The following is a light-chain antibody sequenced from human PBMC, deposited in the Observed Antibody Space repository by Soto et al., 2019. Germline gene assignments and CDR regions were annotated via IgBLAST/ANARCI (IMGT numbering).Light chain of an antibody. V-gene: IGLV2-14*01. CDR3: SSYTTIRTHDL. CDR2: EVI. J-gene: IGLJ2*01. Sequence: QSVLTQPASVSGSPGQSITIACTGSGSDIGGYDYVSWYQQHPGRAPKLVIYEVIKRPLGISDRFSGSKSGNTASLTISGLQAEDEADYFCSSYTTIRTHDLFGGGTKLTVL. CDR1: GSDIGGYDY.